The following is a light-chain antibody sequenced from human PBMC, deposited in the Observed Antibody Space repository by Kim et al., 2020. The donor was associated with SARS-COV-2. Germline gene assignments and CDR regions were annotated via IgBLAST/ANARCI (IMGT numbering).Light chain of an antibody. CDR1: QDISNY. CDR3: QQYDNLPYT. V-gene: IGKV1-33*01. Sequence: DIQMTQSPSSLSACVGDRVTSTCQASQDISNYLNWYQQKPGKAPKLLIDDASNLETGVPSRFSGSGSGTDFTFTISSLQPEDIATYYCQQYDNLPYTFGQGTKLEI. J-gene: IGKJ2*01. CDR2: DAS.